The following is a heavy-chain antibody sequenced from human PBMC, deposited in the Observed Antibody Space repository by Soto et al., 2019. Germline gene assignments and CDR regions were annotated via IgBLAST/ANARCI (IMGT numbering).Heavy chain of an antibody. D-gene: IGHD4-17*01. CDR1: GGSINNHY. V-gene: IGHV4-59*11. Sequence: QVQLQESGPGLVKPSETLSLTCTVSGGSINNHYWCWIRQPPGKGLEWIGYIYYSGNTNYNPSHKSRVTISVDTSKNQFSLRLSSVTAADTAMYYCARDTYGGGIWGQGTMVTVSS. CDR3: ARDTYGGGI. J-gene: IGHJ3*02. CDR2: IYYSGNT.